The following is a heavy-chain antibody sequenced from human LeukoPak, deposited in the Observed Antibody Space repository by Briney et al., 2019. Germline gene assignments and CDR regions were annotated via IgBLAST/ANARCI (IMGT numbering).Heavy chain of an antibody. CDR2: ISSNGGSI. J-gene: IGHJ5*02. CDR1: GFTFSSYA. D-gene: IGHD2-15*01. Sequence: GGSLRLSCSASGFTFSSYAMHWVRQAPGKGLEYVSAISSNGGSIYYADSVKGRFTISRDNSKNTLYLQMSSLRAEDTAVYYCVKATVVVVAATQYNWFDPWGQGTLVTVSS. CDR3: VKATVVVVAATQYNWFDP. V-gene: IGHV3-64D*06.